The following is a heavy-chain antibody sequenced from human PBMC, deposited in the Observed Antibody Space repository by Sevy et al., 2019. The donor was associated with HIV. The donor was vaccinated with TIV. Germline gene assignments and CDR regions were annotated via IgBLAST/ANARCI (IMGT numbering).Heavy chain of an antibody. CDR3: ARGDYYGSLYYFDY. CDR1: GFTFSNYF. CDR2: ISSGSSYI. D-gene: IGHD3-10*01. Sequence: GGSLRLSCAASGFTFSNYFMNWVRQAPGKGLEWVSSISSGSSYIFYEDSLKGRLTISRDNAKNSLYLHMNSLRAEDTAVYYCARGDYYGSLYYFDYWGPGTLVTVSS. V-gene: IGHV3-21*01. J-gene: IGHJ4*02.